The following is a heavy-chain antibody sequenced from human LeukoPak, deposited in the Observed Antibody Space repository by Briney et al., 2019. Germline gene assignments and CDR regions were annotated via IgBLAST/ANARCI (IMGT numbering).Heavy chain of an antibody. J-gene: IGHJ4*02. D-gene: IGHD3-3*01. CDR1: GGSFSGYY. CDR3: ANGDFWSGYVVY. CDR2: IYHSGST. Sequence: SSETLSLTCAVYGGSFSGYYWSWIRQPPGKGLEWIGSIYHSGSTYYNPSLKSRVTISVDTSKNQFSLKLSSVTAADTAVYYCANGDFWSGYVVYWGQGTLVTVSS. V-gene: IGHV4-34*01.